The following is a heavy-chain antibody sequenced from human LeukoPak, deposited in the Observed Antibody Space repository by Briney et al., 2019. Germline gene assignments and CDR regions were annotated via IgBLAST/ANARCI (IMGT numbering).Heavy chain of an antibody. CDR1: GYTFTGYY. V-gene: IGHV1-2*02. CDR2: INPNSGGT. J-gene: IGHJ4*02. Sequence: ASVKVSCKASGYTFTGYYMHWVRQAPGQGLEWMGWINPNSGGTNYAQKFQGRVTMTRDTSISTAYMELSRLRSDDTAVYYCARGRRYYYGSGSHHYWGQGTLVTVSS. D-gene: IGHD3-10*01. CDR3: ARGRRYYYGSGSHHY.